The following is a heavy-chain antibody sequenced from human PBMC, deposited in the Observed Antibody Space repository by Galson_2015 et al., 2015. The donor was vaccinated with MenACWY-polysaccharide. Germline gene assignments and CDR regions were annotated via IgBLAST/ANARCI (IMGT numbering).Heavy chain of an antibody. Sequence: SVKVSCKASGYKFTSYDINWVRQATGQGLEWMGWMNPSSGNTGYAQKFQGRVTMTSNSAMTTAYMELSSLRSEDTAVYYCARIIARKHTFADSWGQGTLVTVSS. CDR1: GYKFTSYD. CDR2: MNPSSGNT. V-gene: IGHV1-8*01. D-gene: IGHD2-21*01. CDR3: ARIIARKHTFADS. J-gene: IGHJ4*02.